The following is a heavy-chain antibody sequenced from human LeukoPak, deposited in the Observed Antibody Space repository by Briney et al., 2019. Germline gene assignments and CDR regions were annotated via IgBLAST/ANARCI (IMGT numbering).Heavy chain of an antibody. CDR3: ARDWYSGSYYEGTAFDI. V-gene: IGHV1-46*01. CDR1: GYTFTSYY. CDR2: INPSGGST. J-gene: IGHJ3*02. Sequence: ASVKVSCKASGYTFTSYYMHWVRQAPGQGLEWMGIINPSGGSTSYAQKFQGRVTMTRDTSTSTVYMELSSLRSEDTAVYYCARDWYSGSYYEGTAFDIWGQGTMVTVSS. D-gene: IGHD1-26*01.